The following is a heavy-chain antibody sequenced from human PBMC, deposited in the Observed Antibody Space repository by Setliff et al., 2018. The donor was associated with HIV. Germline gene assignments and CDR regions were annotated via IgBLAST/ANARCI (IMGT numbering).Heavy chain of an antibody. Sequence: SATLSLTCTFSGGSISSGAYYWGWIRQPPVKGLDWIGSIYYTGRTYYNPSLKRRLTMSVDTSKNHFALTLNSVTAADTAVYYCARHPSYSHDHPPLYFDYWGQGTLVTVSS. CDR3: ARHPSYSHDHPPLYFDY. V-gene: IGHV4-39*01. D-gene: IGHD6-13*01. CDR1: GGSISSGAYY. J-gene: IGHJ4*02. CDR2: IYYTGRT.